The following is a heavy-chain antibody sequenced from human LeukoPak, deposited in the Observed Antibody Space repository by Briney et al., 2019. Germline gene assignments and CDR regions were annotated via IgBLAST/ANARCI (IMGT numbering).Heavy chain of an antibody. V-gene: IGHV3-7*01. D-gene: IGHD2-2*01. Sequence: GGSLRLSCAAFGFSFSNYWMSWVRQAPGKGLEWVANIKPDGGEKYYVDSVKGRFIISRDNAKNSLYLQMNSLRAEDTAVYYCARYYCSSSCLNFDYWGQGTLVTVSS. J-gene: IGHJ4*02. CDR1: GFSFSNYW. CDR3: ARYYCSSSCLNFDY. CDR2: IKPDGGEK.